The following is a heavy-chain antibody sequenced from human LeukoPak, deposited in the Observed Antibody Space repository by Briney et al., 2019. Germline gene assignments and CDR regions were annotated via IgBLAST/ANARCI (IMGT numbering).Heavy chain of an antibody. CDR1: GFTFSSYA. CDR3: AKGPRASGWTYFDY. Sequence: GGSLRLSCAASGFTFSSYAMSWVRQAPGKGLEWVSVISGSGGSKYSAESVKGRFTISRDNSKNTLYLQMNSLRVEDTAVYYCAKGPRASGWTYFDYWGQGTLVTVSS. D-gene: IGHD6-19*01. CDR2: ISGSGGSK. V-gene: IGHV3-23*01. J-gene: IGHJ4*02.